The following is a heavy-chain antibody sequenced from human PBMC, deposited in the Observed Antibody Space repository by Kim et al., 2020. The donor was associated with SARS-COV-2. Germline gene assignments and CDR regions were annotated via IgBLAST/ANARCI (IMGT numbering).Heavy chain of an antibody. D-gene: IGHD2-21*01. CDR3: ARAEIVVVPIIVYYYYYGMDV. CDR2: IIPIFGTA. J-gene: IGHJ6*02. V-gene: IGHV1-69*13. CDR1: GGTFSSYA. Sequence: SVKVSCKASGGTFSSYAISWVRQAPGQGLEWMGGIIPIFGTANYAQKFQGRVTITADESTSTAYMELSSLRSEDTAVYYCARAEIVVVPIIVYYYYYGMDVWGQGTTVTVSS.